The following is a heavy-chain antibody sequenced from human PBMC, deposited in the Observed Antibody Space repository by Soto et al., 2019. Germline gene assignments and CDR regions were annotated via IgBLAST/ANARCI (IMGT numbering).Heavy chain of an antibody. CDR3: ARKGAAASYAHYYMDV. Sequence: SETLSVTCTVSGGSISPYYWSWIRQPPGKGLEWIGYVYYSGNTNYNPSLESRVTISVDTSRNRFSLNLTSATAADTAVYYCARKGAAASYAHYYMDVWGRGTAVT. D-gene: IGHD6-13*01. J-gene: IGHJ6*03. CDR2: VYYSGNT. CDR1: GGSISPYY. V-gene: IGHV4-59*01.